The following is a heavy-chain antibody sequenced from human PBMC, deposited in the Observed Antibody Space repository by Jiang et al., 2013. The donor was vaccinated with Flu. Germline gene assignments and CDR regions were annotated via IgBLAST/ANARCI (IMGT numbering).Heavy chain of an antibody. Sequence: QTLSLTCAISGDSVSSNSAAWYWMRQSPSGGLEWLGRTYYRSKWFYEYAGSVRSRISINADTSKNQFSLQLRSVTPEDTAVYYCVRDAGSGLEYLDLWGRGTLVTVSS. CDR1: GDSVSSNSAA. V-gene: IGHV6-1*01. D-gene: IGHD6-25*01. J-gene: IGHJ2*01. CDR2: TYYRSKWFY. CDR3: VRDAGSGLEYLDL.